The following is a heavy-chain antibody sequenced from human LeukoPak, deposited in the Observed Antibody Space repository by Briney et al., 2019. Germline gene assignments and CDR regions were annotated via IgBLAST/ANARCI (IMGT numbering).Heavy chain of an antibody. CDR1: GGSISSGGYS. CDR3: ARGGLERITMVRGVMVHAFDI. J-gene: IGHJ3*02. CDR2: IYHSGST. V-gene: IGHV4-30-2*01. D-gene: IGHD3-10*01. Sequence: SETLSLTCAVSGGSISSGGYSWSWIRQPPGKGLEWIGYIYHSGSTYYNPSLKSRVTISVDRSKNQFPLKLSSVTAADTAVYYCARGGLERITMVRGVMVHAFDIWGQGTMVTVSS.